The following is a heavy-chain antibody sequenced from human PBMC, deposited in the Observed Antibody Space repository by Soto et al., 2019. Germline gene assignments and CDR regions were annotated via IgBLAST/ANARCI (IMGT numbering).Heavy chain of an antibody. CDR1: GFTFRKFG. CDR3: ARAYCSAGSCYPDY. D-gene: IGHD2-15*01. J-gene: IGHJ4*02. V-gene: IGHV1-18*01. CDR2: ISGYNGNT. Sequence: QVQLVQSGAEVKKPGASVKVSCKASGFTFRKFGISWVRQAPGQGLEWMGWISGYNGNTDYAQKFQGRVTTTTDTSTSTAYLELRSLRSNDTAVFFCARAYCSAGSCYPDYWGQGTLVTVSS.